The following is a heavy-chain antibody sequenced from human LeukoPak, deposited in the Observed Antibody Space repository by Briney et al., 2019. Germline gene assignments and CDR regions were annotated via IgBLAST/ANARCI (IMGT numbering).Heavy chain of an antibody. D-gene: IGHD3-22*01. J-gene: IGHJ3*02. CDR2: INPNSGGT. CDR3: ATDSDYDSRKGGAFDI. V-gene: IGHV1-2*02. Sequence: ASVKVSCKASGYTFTGYYMHWVRQAPGQGLEWMGWINPNSGGTNYAQKFQGRVTMTRDTSISTAYMELSRLRSDDTAVYYCATDSDYDSRKGGAFDIWGQGTMVTVSS. CDR1: GYTFTGYY.